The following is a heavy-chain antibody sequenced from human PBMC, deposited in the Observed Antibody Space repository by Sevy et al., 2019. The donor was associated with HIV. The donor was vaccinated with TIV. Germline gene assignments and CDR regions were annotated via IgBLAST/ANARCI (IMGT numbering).Heavy chain of an antibody. CDR3: ARAANVGYCSSTSCSPPPYFQH. CDR2: IYYSGST. D-gene: IGHD2-2*01. J-gene: IGHJ1*01. V-gene: IGHV4-59*01. Sequence: SETLSLTCTVSGGSISSYYWSWIRHPPGKGLEWIGYIYYSGSTNYNPSLKSRVTISVDTSKNQFSLKLSSVTAADTAVYYCARAANVGYCSSTSCSPPPYFQHWGQGTLVTVSS. CDR1: GGSISSYY.